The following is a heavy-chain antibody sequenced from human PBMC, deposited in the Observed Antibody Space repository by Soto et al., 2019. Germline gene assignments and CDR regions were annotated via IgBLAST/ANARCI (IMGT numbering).Heavy chain of an antibody. D-gene: IGHD1-26*01. Sequence: EVQLVESGGGLVQPGGSLRLSCAASGLTFSSNWMNWVRQAPGRGLECVANIKQDGNEKYYVDSVKGRFTISRDNAKNSLYLQMNRLGAEDTAVYYCVRVVGAPNWFDPWGQGTLVTVSS. CDR1: GLTFSSNW. J-gene: IGHJ5*02. CDR3: VRVVGAPNWFDP. V-gene: IGHV3-7*04. CDR2: IKQDGNEK.